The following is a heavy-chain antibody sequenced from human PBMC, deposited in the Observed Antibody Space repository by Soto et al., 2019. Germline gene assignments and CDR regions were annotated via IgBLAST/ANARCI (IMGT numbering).Heavy chain of an antibody. V-gene: IGHV1-3*01. CDR2: INAGNGNT. Sequence: ASVKVSCKASGYTFSSYAMHWVRQAPGQRLEWMGWINAGNGNTKYSQKFQGRVTITRDTSASTAYMELSSLRSEDTAVYYCARDPVLLWFGESHNNWFDPWGQ. J-gene: IGHJ5*02. CDR3: ARDPVLLWFGESHNNWFDP. D-gene: IGHD3-10*01. CDR1: GYTFSSYA.